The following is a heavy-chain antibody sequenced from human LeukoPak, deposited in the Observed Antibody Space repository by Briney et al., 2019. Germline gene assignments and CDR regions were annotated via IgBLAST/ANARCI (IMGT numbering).Heavy chain of an antibody. D-gene: IGHD6-13*01. J-gene: IGHJ4*02. Sequence: GGSLRLSCAASGFTFSSYAMSWVRQAPGKGLEWVSAISGSGGSAYYADSVKGRFTISRDNSKNTLYLQMNSLRAEDTAVYYCARACIAAAGNYFDYWGQGTLVSVSS. CDR3: ARACIAAAGNYFDY. CDR2: ISGSGGSA. CDR1: GFTFSSYA. V-gene: IGHV3-23*01.